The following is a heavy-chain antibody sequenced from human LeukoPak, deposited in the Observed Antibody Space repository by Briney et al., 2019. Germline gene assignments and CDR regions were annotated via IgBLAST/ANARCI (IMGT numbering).Heavy chain of an antibody. V-gene: IGHV4-34*01. CDR3: ARGTLTVTTSFDC. D-gene: IGHD4-17*01. CDR2: INHSGST. J-gene: IGHJ4*02. Sequence: SETLSLTCAVYGGSFSGYYWSWIRQPPGKGLEWIGEINHSGSTNYNPSLKSRVTISVDTSKNQFSLKLSSVTAADTAVYYCARGTLTVTTSFDCWGQGTLVTVSS. CDR1: GGSFSGYY.